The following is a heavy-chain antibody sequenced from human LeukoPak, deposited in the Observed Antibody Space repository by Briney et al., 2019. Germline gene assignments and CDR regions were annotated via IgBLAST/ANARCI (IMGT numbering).Heavy chain of an antibody. Sequence: SETLSLTCTVSGGSISSSSYYWGWIRQPPGKGLEWIGSIYYSGSTYYNPSLKSRVTISVDTSKNQFSLKLSSVTAADTAVYYCARVGMNYALYYFDYWGQGTLVTVSS. CDR2: IYYSGST. CDR3: ARVGMNYALYYFDY. J-gene: IGHJ4*02. CDR1: GGSISSSSYY. D-gene: IGHD1-7*01. V-gene: IGHV4-39*07.